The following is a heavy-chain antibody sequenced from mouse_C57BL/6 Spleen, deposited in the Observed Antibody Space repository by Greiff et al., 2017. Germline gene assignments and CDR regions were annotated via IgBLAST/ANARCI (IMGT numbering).Heavy chain of an antibody. J-gene: IGHJ3*01. D-gene: IGHD2-4*01. V-gene: IGHV1-55*01. Sequence: QVQLQQPGAELVKPGASVKMSCKASGYTFTSYWITWVKQRPGQGLEWIGDIYPGTGSTNYNEKFKSKATLTVDTSSSTAYMQLSSLASDDSADYYCARSHDYPFAYWGQGTLVTVSA. CDR3: ARSHDYPFAY. CDR1: GYTFTSYW. CDR2: IYPGTGST.